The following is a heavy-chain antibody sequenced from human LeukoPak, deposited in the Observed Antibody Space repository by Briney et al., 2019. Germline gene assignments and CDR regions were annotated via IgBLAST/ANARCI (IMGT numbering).Heavy chain of an antibody. CDR1: GLTFSDFW. Sequence: GGSLRLSCAASGLTFSDFWRHWVRQPPGKGLVWVALVKGDGRTTIYADSVKGRFTISRDNAKNTLHLQMNSLRADDSGVYYCATGHSYGYDYWGQGVLVTVSS. CDR2: VKGDGRTT. V-gene: IGHV3-74*01. D-gene: IGHD5-18*01. J-gene: IGHJ4*02. CDR3: ATGHSYGYDY.